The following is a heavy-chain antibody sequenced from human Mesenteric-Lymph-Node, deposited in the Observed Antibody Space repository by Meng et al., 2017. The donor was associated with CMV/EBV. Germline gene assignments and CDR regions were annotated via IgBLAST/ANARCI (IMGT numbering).Heavy chain of an antibody. CDR2: ITNSDSQI. CDR1: GFTFSSCE. V-gene: IGHV3-21*01. CDR3: TRDVSRRAGMDV. J-gene: IGHJ6*02. Sequence: GESLKISCVASGFTFSSCEMKWARQAPGRGLEGVASITNSDSQIYYADSVKGRFTISRDNAKNSVYLQMNSLRAEETGVYYCTRDVSRRAGMDVWGQGTTVTVSS.